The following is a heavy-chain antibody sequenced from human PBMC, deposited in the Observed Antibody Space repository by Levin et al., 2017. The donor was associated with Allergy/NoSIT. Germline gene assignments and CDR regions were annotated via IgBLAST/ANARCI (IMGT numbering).Heavy chain of an antibody. CDR3: AREEGVRGDYGDYITQEC. V-gene: IGHV3-48*01. J-gene: IGHJ4*02. D-gene: IGHD4-17*01. Sequence: GESLKISCAASGFTFSSYSMNWVRQAPGKGLEWVSYISSSSSTIYYADSVKGRFTISRDNAKNSLYLQMNSLRAEDTAVYYCAREEGVRGDYGDYITQECWGQGTLVTVSS. CDR1: GFTFSSYS. CDR2: ISSSSSTI.